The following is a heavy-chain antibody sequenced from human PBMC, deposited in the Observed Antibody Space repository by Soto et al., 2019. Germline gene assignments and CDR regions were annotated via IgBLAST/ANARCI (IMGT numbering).Heavy chain of an antibody. Sequence: EVQLLESGGGLVQPGGSLRLSCAASGFTFSSYGMSWVRQAPGKGLEWVSAISGSGGSTYYADSVKGRSTISRDNFKNTLHLQIKSLRAEDTDLYYGAKDLTSTSRTPELWGQGTLVTVST. J-gene: IGHJ4*02. CDR2: ISGSGGST. V-gene: IGHV3-23*01. CDR1: GFTFSSYG. D-gene: IGHD2-2*01. CDR3: AKDLTSTSRTPEL.